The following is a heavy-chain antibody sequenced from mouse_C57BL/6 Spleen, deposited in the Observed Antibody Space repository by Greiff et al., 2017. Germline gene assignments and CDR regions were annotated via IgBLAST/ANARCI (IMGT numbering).Heavy chain of an antibody. J-gene: IGHJ2*01. CDR1: GYTFTSYW. V-gene: IGHV1-69*01. CDR2: IDPSDSYT. Sequence: QVQLKQPGAELVMPGASVKLSCKASGYTFTSYWMHWVKQRPGQGLEWIGEIDPSDSYTNYNQKFKGKSTLTVDESSSTAYMQLSSLTSEDSAVYYGARRGDYDGYFDYWGQGTTLTVSS. D-gene: IGHD2-4*01. CDR3: ARRGDYDGYFDY.